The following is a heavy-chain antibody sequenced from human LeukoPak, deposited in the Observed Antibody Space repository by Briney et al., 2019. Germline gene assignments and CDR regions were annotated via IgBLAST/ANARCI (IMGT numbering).Heavy chain of an antibody. CDR2: ITYSGDDT. V-gene: IGHV3-23*01. CDR3: AKDFPELPSGAFHI. Sequence: PGGSLRHSCTGSGFTFLSSAMSWVRQAPGKGLEWVSAITYSGDDTYYADSVKGRFTISRDNSKTTVFLHMNSLRAEDTALYYCAKDFPELPSGAFHIWGQGTMVTVSS. J-gene: IGHJ3*02. D-gene: IGHD1-7*01. CDR1: GFTFLSSA.